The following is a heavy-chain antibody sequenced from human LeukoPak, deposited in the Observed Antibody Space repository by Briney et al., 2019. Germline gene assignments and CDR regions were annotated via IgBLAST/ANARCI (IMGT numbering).Heavy chain of an antibody. J-gene: IGHJ4*02. CDR1: GGSISSGGYY. CDR2: IYHSGST. CDR3: ARSRERENYFDY. Sequence: SQTLSLTCTVSGGSISSGGYYWSWIRQPPGKGLEWIGYIYHSGSTYYNPSLKSQVTISVDRSKNQFSLKLTSVTAADTAVYYCARSRERENYFDYWGQGTLVTVSS. V-gene: IGHV4-30-2*01.